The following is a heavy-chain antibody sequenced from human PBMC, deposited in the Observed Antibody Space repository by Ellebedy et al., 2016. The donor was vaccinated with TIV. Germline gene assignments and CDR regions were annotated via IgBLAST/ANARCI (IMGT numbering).Heavy chain of an antibody. CDR3: ATSTGYYGGDFDY. CDR2: ISYSCTFT. V-gene: IGHV3-21*01. Sequence: GESLKISCAASGFTLASYTMNWVRQAPGRGLEWVSSISYSCTFTYYADSMKGRFTVSRDDAKNLLYLQLNSLRADDTAVYYCATSTGYYGGDFDYWGQGTLVTVSS. D-gene: IGHD1-26*01. J-gene: IGHJ4*02. CDR1: GFTLASYT.